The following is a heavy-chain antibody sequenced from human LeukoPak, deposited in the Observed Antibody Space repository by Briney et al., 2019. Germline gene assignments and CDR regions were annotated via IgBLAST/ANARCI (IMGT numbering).Heavy chain of an antibody. Sequence: GRSLRLSCAASGFTFDDYAMHWVRQAPGKGLEWVSGISWNSGSIGYADSVKGRFTISRDNAKNSLYLQMNSLRAEDTALYYCAKDTPFGGSFQFDYWGQGTWSPSPQ. CDR2: ISWNSGSI. V-gene: IGHV3-9*01. CDR3: AKDTPFGGSFQFDY. CDR1: GFTFDDYA. J-gene: IGHJ4*02. D-gene: IGHD3-16*01.